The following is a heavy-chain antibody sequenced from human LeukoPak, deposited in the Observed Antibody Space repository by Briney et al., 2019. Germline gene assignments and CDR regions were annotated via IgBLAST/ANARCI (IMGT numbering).Heavy chain of an antibody. Sequence: GSLRLSCAASGFTFSSYAMSWVRQAPGKGLEWVSAISGSGGSTYYADSVKGRFTISRDNSKNTLYLQMNSLRAEDTAVYYCAKSGGQQRQLPRGDYWGQGTLVTVSS. D-gene: IGHD2-15*01. CDR2: ISGSGGST. V-gene: IGHV3-23*01. CDR1: GFTFSSYA. J-gene: IGHJ4*02. CDR3: AKSGGQQRQLPRGDY.